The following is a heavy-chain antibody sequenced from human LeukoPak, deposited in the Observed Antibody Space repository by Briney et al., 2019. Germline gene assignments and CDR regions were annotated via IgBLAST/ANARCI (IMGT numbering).Heavy chain of an antibody. D-gene: IGHD3-3*01. J-gene: IGHJ4*02. CDR1: GGSFSGYY. CDR3: AGRFWSGYYTIDY. V-gene: IGHV4-34*01. Sequence: SETLSLTCAVYGGSFSGYYWRWIRQPPGKGLEWIGEINHSGSTNYNPSLKSRVTISVDTSKNQFSLKLSSVTAADTAVYYCAGRFWSGYYTIDYWGQGTLVTVSS. CDR2: INHSGST.